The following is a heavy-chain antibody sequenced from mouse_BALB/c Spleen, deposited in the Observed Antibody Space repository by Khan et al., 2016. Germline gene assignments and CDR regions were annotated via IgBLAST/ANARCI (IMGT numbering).Heavy chain of an antibody. CDR2: IDPENGNT. CDR1: GFNIKDNF. J-gene: IGHJ3*01. CDR3: ARGDYGNYAAY. D-gene: IGHD2-1*01. V-gene: IGHV14-1*02. Sequence: EVQLQESGAELVRPGASVKLSCKASGFNIKDNFIHWVKQRPEQGLECIGWIDPENGNTIYAQKFQGRASITADTSSNTAYLQLSSLTSEDTAVCYCARGDYGNYAAYWGQGALVTVSA.